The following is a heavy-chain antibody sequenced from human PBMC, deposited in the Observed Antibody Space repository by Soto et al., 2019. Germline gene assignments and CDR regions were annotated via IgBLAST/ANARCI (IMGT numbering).Heavy chain of an antibody. Sequence: PGGSLRLSCAASGFTFSRYSMNWVRQAPGKGLEWVSSISSSSSYIYYADSVKGRFTISRDNAKNSLYLQMNSLRAEDTAVYYCARDPEGYYYYYGMDVWGQGTTVTVSS. V-gene: IGHV3-21*01. CDR1: GFTFSRYS. CDR2: ISSSSSYI. CDR3: ARDPEGYYYYYGMDV. J-gene: IGHJ6*02.